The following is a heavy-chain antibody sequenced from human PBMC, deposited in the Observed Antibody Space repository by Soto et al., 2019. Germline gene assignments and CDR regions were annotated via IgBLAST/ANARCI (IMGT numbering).Heavy chain of an antibody. V-gene: IGHV3-23*01. CDR1: GFTFSSYA. CDR2: ISGSGGST. Sequence: GGSLRLSCAASGFTFSSYAMSWVRQAPGKGLEWVSAISGSGGSTYYADSVKGRFTISRDNSKNTLYLQMNSLRAEDTAVYYCAKDLSYCSSTSCFTGKMDVWGKGTTVTVSS. CDR3: AKDLSYCSSTSCFTGKMDV. J-gene: IGHJ6*04. D-gene: IGHD2-2*02.